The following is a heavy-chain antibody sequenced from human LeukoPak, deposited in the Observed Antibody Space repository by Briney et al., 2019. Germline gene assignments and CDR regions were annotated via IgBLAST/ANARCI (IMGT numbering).Heavy chain of an antibody. CDR3: ARGGGYDYQPMLRSEKNYYFDY. Sequence: GESLKISCKGSGYSFTSYWIGWVRQMPGKGLEWMGIIYPGDSDTRYSPSFQGQVTISADKSISTAYLQWSSLKASDTAMYYCARGGGYDYQPMLRSEKNYYFDYWGQGTLVTVFS. CDR1: GYSFTSYW. D-gene: IGHD5-12*01. V-gene: IGHV5-51*01. CDR2: IYPGDSDT. J-gene: IGHJ4*02.